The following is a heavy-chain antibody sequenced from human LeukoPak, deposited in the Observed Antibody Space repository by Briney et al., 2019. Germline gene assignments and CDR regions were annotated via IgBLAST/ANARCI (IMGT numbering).Heavy chain of an antibody. CDR2: ISGSGGST. CDR1: GFTFSTYA. D-gene: IGHD5-12*01. CDR3: AKETSGYDSPDVAFAI. J-gene: IGHJ3*02. V-gene: IGHV3-23*01. Sequence: GGSLRLSCAASGFTFSTYAMNWVRQAPGKGLEWVSAISGSGGSTFYADSVKGRFTISRDNAKNTLYLQMNSLRVEDTAVYYCAKETSGYDSPDVAFAIWGQGTMVTVSS.